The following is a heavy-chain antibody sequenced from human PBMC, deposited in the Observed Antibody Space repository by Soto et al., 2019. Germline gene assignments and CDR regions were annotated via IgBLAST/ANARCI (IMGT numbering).Heavy chain of an antibody. CDR2: ISGSGGST. V-gene: IGHV3-23*01. CDR1: GFTFSSYA. Sequence: GGSLRLSCAASGFTFSSYAMSWVRQAPGKGLERVSAISGSGGSTYYADSVKGRFTISRDNSKNTLYLQMNSLRAEDTAVYYCAKENGYSSSWFEFDYWGQGTLVTVSS. CDR3: AKENGYSSSWFEFDY. D-gene: IGHD6-13*01. J-gene: IGHJ4*02.